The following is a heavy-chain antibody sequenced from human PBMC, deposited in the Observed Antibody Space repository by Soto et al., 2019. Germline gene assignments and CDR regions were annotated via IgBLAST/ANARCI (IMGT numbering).Heavy chain of an antibody. CDR1: GVTIRAYA. CDR2: ITGSGDRT. V-gene: IGHV3-23*01. J-gene: IGHJ4*02. Sequence: EVQLLESGGDLVQPGGSLRLSCVVSGVTIRAYAMSWVRRAPGKGLEWVSAITGSGDRTYHAASVMGRFTISRDNSRNTVYLQMNSLRAEDTAGYYCGLGISYYWDYWGQGTLVTVSS. CDR3: GLGISYYWDY. D-gene: IGHD3-3*02.